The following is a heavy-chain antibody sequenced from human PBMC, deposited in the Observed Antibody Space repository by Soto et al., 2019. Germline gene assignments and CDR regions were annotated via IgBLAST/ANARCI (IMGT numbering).Heavy chain of an antibody. V-gene: IGHV4-30-4*01. J-gene: IGHJ5*02. CDR1: GDSINNNNYY. CDR2: IYDSGST. CDR3: ARGLAPDKVAS. D-gene: IGHD5-12*01. Sequence: SETLSLTCTVSGDSINNNNYYCSWIRQTPGKGLEWIGHIYDSGSTYSNPSLTSRLVISVDTSENQFSLKLSSVTAADTAIYYCARGLAPDKVASWGQGTLVTVSS.